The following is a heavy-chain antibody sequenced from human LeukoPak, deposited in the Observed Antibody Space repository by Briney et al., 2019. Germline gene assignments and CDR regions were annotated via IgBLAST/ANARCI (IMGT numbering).Heavy chain of an antibody. CDR3: ARDSAIFPHYFDY. CDR2: IYSGGST. J-gene: IGHJ4*02. Sequence: GGSLRLSCAASGFTVSSNYMSWVRQAPGKGLEWVSVIYSGGSTYYADSVKGRFTISRDNAKNSLYLQMNSLRAEDTAVYYCARDSAIFPHYFDYWGQGTLVTVSS. CDR1: GFTVSSNY. V-gene: IGHV3-53*01. D-gene: IGHD2-21*02.